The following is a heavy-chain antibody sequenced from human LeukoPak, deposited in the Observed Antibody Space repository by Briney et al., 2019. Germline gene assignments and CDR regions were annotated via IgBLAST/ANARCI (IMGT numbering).Heavy chain of an antibody. V-gene: IGHV4-59*01. Sequence: SETLSLTCTVSGGSISSYYWSWIRQPPGKGLEWIGYIYYSGSTNYNPSLKSRVTISVDTSKNQFSLKLSSVTAADTAVYYCARSPYGSGSYYSGAWGQGTLVTVSS. D-gene: IGHD3-10*01. CDR3: ARSPYGSGSYYSGA. CDR2: IYYSGST. J-gene: IGHJ4*02. CDR1: GGSISSYY.